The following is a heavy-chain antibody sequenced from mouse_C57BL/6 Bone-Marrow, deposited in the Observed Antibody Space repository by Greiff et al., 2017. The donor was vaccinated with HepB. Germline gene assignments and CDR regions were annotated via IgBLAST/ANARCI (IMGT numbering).Heavy chain of an antibody. CDR1: GFTFSSYA. J-gene: IGHJ3*01. V-gene: IGHV5-9-1*02. Sequence: EVKLQESGEGLVKPGGSLKLSCAASGFTFSSYAMSWVRQTPEKRLEWVAYISSGGDYIYYADTVKGRFTISRDNARNTLYLQMSSLKSEDTAMYYCTRAYDGFAYWGQGTLVTVSA. CDR3: TRAYDGFAY. CDR2: ISSGGDYI. D-gene: IGHD2-12*01.